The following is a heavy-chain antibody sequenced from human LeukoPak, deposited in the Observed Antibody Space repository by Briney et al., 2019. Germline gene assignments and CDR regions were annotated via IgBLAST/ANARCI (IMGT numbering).Heavy chain of an antibody. V-gene: IGHV3-53*01. J-gene: IGHJ3*02. CDR2: IYSGGST. CDR3: ASMVRGGVDAFDI. CDR1: GFTVSSNY. D-gene: IGHD3-10*01. Sequence: PGGSLRLSCAASGFTVSSNYMSWVRQAPGKGLEWVSVIYSGGSTYYADSVKGRFTISRDNSKNTLYLQMNSLRAEDTAVYYCASMVRGGVDAFDIWGQGTMVTVSS.